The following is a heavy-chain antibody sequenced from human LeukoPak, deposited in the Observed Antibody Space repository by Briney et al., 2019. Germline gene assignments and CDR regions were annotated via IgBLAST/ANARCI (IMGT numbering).Heavy chain of an antibody. Sequence: PGGSLRLSCAVSGFTFSNYAMHWVRQAPGKGLEWVAFIRYDGSNKYYADSVKGRFTISRDNSKDTLYLQMNSLRAEDTAVYYCAKDLVSNYFDYWGQGTLVTVSS. D-gene: IGHD4-11*01. V-gene: IGHV3-30*02. CDR2: IRYDGSNK. CDR3: AKDLVSNYFDY. J-gene: IGHJ4*02. CDR1: GFTFSNYA.